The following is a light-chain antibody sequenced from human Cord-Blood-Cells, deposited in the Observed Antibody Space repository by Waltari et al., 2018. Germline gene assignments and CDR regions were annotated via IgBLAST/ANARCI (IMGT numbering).Light chain of an antibody. J-gene: IGKJ4*01. Sequence: DIQMTQSPSSLSASVGDRVTITVQESQDISNYLNWYQQKPGKAPKLLIYDASNLETGVPSRFSGRGSGTDFTFTISSLQPEDIATYYCQQYDNLPSLTFGGGTKVEIK. CDR1: QDISNY. CDR2: DAS. CDR3: QQYDNLPSLT. V-gene: IGKV1-33*01.